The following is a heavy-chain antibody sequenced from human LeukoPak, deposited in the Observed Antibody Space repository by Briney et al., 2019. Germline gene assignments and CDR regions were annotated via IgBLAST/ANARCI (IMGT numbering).Heavy chain of an antibody. Sequence: ASVKVSCKTSGCTFTNYYLHWVRQAPGQGLEWMGIINPSGGSTTYAQKFQGRLTMTGDTSTSTVYMELSSLRSEDTAVYYCARSSAYYNEADIWGQGTMVTVSS. CDR3: ARSSAYYNEADI. CDR1: GCTFTNYY. J-gene: IGHJ3*02. V-gene: IGHV1-46*01. CDR2: INPSGGST. D-gene: IGHD3-9*01.